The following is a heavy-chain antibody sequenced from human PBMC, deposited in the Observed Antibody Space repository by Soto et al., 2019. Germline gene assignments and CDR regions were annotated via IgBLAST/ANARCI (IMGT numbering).Heavy chain of an antibody. CDR3: ARGDFYDTSGPFSDAFDI. CDR2: IKPDGGEK. V-gene: IGHV3-7*04. J-gene: IGHJ3*02. D-gene: IGHD3-22*01. Sequence: GGSLRLSFAASGFTFSTYWMSWVRQAPGKGLEWVANIKPDGGEKWYVDSVRGRFTISRDNAKNSLFLQMNSLRAEDTAVYYCARGDFYDTSGPFSDAFDIWGQGTMVTVSS. CDR1: GFTFSTYW.